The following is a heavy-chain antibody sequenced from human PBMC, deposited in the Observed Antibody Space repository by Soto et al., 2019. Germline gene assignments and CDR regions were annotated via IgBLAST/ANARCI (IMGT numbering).Heavy chain of an antibody. Sequence: PSETLSLTCTVSGGSISSSDYLWGWIRQPPGKGLEWIGSMYSGGSTFYNPSLKSRVTISVDTSKNQFSLNLRSVTAADTAVFYCARHRSQSDWFDPWGQGTLVTVSS. CDR2: MYSGGST. V-gene: IGHV4-39*01. CDR3: ARHRSQSDWFDP. J-gene: IGHJ5*02. CDR1: GGSISSSDYL.